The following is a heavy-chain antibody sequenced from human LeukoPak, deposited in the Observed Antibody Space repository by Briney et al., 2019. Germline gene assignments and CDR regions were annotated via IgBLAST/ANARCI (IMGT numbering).Heavy chain of an antibody. CDR1: GGTFSGYY. J-gene: IGHJ4*02. V-gene: IGHV4-34*01. CDR2: IHHSGGT. Sequence: ASETLSLTCAVYGGTFSGYYWSWIRQPPGKGLEWIGEIHHSGGTNYNPSLKSRVTISLDTSKNQFSLKLSSVTAADTAVYYCARQNYYGSGSYYFDYWGQGTLVTVSS. D-gene: IGHD3-10*01. CDR3: ARQNYYGSGSYYFDY.